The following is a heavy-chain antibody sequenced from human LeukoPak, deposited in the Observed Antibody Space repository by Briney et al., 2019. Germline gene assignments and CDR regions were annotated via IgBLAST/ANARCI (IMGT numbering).Heavy chain of an antibody. CDR1: GCTFISYV. Sequence: ASAKVSCKASGCTFISYVISWLRQPPGQGLEGMGWISAYNGNTKKAQKLQGRVTMITDTSTSTAYMELRSLRSDDTAVYCCAREWRRYFDRWGQGTLVTVSS. V-gene: IGHV1-18*04. CDR2: ISAYNGNT. J-gene: IGHJ4*02. D-gene: IGHD3-9*01. CDR3: AREWRRYFDR.